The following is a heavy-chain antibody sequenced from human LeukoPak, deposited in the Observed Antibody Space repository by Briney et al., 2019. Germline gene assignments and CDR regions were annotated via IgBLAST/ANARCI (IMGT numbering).Heavy chain of an antibody. D-gene: IGHD6-19*01. CDR1: GYTFTSYG. J-gene: IGHJ6*02. V-gene: IGHV1-18*01. CDR2: ISAYNGNT. Sequence: ASVKVSCKASGYTFTSYGISWVRQAPGQGLEWMGWISAYNGNTNYAQKLQGRVTMTTDTSTSTAYMELRSLRSDDTAVYYCARQADSSGWYADYYYGMDVWGQGTTVTVSS. CDR3: ARQADSSGWYADYYYGMDV.